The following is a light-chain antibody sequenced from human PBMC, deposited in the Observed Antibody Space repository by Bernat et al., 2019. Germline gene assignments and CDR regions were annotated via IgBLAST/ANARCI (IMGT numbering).Light chain of an antibody. CDR3: QQSYRATTVT. CDR1: QPVTNN. CDR2: SSS. J-gene: IGKJ5*01. Sequence: IQMTQSPSSLSASVGDTVTITCRASQPVTNNLHCYQHKPGKAPNLLIFSSSSLQIGVPSRFSGSGSGTDFTLTINSLQPEDFATYYCQQSYRATTVTFGQGKRMDIK. V-gene: IGKV1-39*01.